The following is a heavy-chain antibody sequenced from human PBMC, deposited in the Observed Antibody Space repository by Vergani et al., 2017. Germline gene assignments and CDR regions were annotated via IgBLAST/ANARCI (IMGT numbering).Heavy chain of an antibody. CDR3: ARQKSEYSSSSPERWFDP. D-gene: IGHD6-6*01. CDR1: GGTFSSYA. CDR2: IIPIFGTA. V-gene: IGHV1-69*01. Sequence: QVQLVQSGAEVKKPGSSVKVSCKASGGTFSSYAISWVRQAPGQGLEWMGGIIPIFGTANYAQKFQGRVTLTADESTSTAYMELSSLRSEDTAVYYCARQKSEYSSSSPERWFDPWGQGTLVTVSS. J-gene: IGHJ5*02.